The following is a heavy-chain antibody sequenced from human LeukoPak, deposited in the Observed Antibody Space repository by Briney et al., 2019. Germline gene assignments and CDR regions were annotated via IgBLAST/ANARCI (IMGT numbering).Heavy chain of an antibody. D-gene: IGHD6-13*01. CDR3: ARASSSWYGFDY. CDR2: IIPIFGTA. J-gene: IGHJ4*02. Sequence: ASVKVSFKSSGGTFISYAISWVRQAPGQGLEWMGGIIPIFGTANYAQKFQGRVTITTDESTSTAYMELSSLRSEDTAVYYCARASSSWYGFDYWGQGTLVTVSS. V-gene: IGHV1-69*05. CDR1: GGTFISYA.